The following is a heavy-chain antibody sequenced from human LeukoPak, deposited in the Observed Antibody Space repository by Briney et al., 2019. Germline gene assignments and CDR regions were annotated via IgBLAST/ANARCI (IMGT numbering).Heavy chain of an antibody. CDR3: ARVQNWYSSGWFSSGY. CDR2: ISAYNGNT. CDR1: GYTFTSYG. D-gene: IGHD6-19*01. J-gene: IGHJ4*02. Sequence: GASVKVSCKASGYTFTSYGISWVRQAPGQGLEWMGWISAYNGNTNYAQKFQGRVTMTRNTSISTAYMELSSLRSEDTAVYYCARVQNWYSSGWFSSGYWGQGTLVTVSS. V-gene: IGHV1-18*01.